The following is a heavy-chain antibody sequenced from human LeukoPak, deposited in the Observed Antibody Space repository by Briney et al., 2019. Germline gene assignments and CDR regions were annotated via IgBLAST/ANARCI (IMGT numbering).Heavy chain of an antibody. CDR3: ARGGHRRYYYTSGSAFDP. Sequence: ASVKVSCKAAGYTFTNYGISWVRQAPGQGLEWMGWISAYNGNTHYAQNLQGRVTMTTDTSTSTAYMELKSLRSDDTAVYYCARGGHRRYYYTSGSAFDPWGQGTLVTVSS. D-gene: IGHD3-10*01. CDR2: ISAYNGNT. V-gene: IGHV1-18*01. CDR1: GYTFTNYG. J-gene: IGHJ5*02.